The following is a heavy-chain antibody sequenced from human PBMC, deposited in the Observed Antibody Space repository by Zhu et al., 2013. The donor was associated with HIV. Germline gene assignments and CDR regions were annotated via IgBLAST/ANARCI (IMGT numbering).Heavy chain of an antibody. V-gene: IGHV1-18*04. J-gene: IGHJ4*02. CDR2: INPYNGVR. CDR3: TRDRQRVTFDY. Sequence: QLVQSGLELKKPGASGKISCKATGFIFTSVGYSWVRQAPGRGFEWMGWINPYNGVRVPAQRLQDRLTLAADTSTNTVYMELKNLRPDDTAIYYCTRDRQRVTFDYWGQGTLVTVAS. D-gene: IGHD2-21*02. CDR1: GFIFTSVG.